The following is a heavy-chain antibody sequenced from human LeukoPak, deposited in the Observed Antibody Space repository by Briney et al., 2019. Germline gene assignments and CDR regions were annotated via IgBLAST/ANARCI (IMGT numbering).Heavy chain of an antibody. D-gene: IGHD2-2*01. CDR2: IDPSGGST. J-gene: IGHJ4*02. CDR1: GYTFTSYY. Sequence: ASVKVSCKVSGYTFTSYYMHWVRQAPGQGLEWMGIIDPSGGSTRYPQKFQGRVTMTGDTSTSTVYMELSSLRFEDTAVYYCARGSTYCSSISCPMINCDYWGRGTLVTVSS. CDR3: ARGSTYCSSISCPMINCDY. V-gene: IGHV1-46*01.